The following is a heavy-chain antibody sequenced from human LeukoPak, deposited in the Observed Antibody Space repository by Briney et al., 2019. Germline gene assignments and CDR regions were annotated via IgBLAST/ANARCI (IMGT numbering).Heavy chain of an antibody. CDR3: ARGLLWFGELFDY. CDR2: ISYDGSNK. J-gene: IGHJ4*02. CDR1: GFTFSSYA. D-gene: IGHD3-10*01. Sequence: GRSLRLSCAASGFTFSSYAMHWVRQAPGKGLEWVAVISYDGSNKYYADSVKGRFTISRDNSKNTLYLQMNSLRAEDTAVYYCARGLLWFGELFDYWGQGTLVTVSS. V-gene: IGHV3-30-3*01.